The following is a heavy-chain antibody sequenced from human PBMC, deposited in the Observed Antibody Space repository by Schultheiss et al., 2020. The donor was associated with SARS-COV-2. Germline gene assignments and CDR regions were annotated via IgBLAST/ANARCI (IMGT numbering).Heavy chain of an antibody. Sequence: GESLKISCKASGYTFTSYGISWVRQAPGQGLEWMGWISAYNGNTNYAQKVQGRVTMTTDTSTSTAYMELRSLRSDDTAVYYCARDRKGGDSSGWYPTHYYGMDVWGQGTTVTVSS. CDR2: ISAYNGNT. CDR1: GYTFTSYG. CDR3: ARDRKGGDSSGWYPTHYYGMDV. V-gene: IGHV1-18*01. J-gene: IGHJ6*02. D-gene: IGHD6-19*01.